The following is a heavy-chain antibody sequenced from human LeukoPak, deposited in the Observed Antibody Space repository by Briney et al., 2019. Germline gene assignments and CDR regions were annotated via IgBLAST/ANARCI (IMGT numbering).Heavy chain of an antibody. CDR1: GGSISTSSYY. CDR2: IYYSGST. V-gene: IGHV4-39*07. J-gene: IGHJ4*02. Sequence: SQTLSLTCTVSGGSISTSSYYWGWIRQPPGKGLEWIGSIYYSGSTYYNASLKSRVTISVDTSKNHFSLKLSSVTAADTAVYYCARQQNWGSRNWGQGTLVTVSS. D-gene: IGHD7-27*01. CDR3: ARQQNWGSRN.